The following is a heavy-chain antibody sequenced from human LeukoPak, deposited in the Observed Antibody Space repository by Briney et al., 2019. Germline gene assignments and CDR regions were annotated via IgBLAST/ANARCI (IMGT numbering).Heavy chain of an antibody. V-gene: IGHV1-46*04. CDR2: INPSGGST. CDR1: GYTFTRYY. J-gene: IGHJ5*02. CDR3: ARITYDFWSGYYMPDDP. Sequence: ASVKVSCKAFGYTFTRYYMHWVRQAPGQGLEWMGIINPSGGSTSYAHKLQGRVTMTSDTSTSTAYMELRSLRSDDTAVYYCARITYDFWSGYYMPDDPWGQGTLVTVSS. D-gene: IGHD3-3*01.